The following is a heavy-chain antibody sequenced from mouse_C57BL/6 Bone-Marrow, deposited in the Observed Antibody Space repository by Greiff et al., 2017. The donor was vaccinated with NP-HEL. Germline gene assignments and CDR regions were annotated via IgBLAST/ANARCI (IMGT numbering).Heavy chain of an antibody. V-gene: IGHV1-63*01. Sequence: QVQLQQSGAELVRPGTSVKMSCKASGYTFTNYWIGWAKQRPGHGLEWIGDIYPGGGYTNYNEKFKGKATLTADKSSCTAYMQFSSLTSEDSAIYYCARSHYYYGSSGFAYWGQGTLVTVSA. CDR1: GYTFTNYW. D-gene: IGHD1-1*01. CDR2: IYPGGGYT. J-gene: IGHJ3*01. CDR3: ARSHYYYGSSGFAY.